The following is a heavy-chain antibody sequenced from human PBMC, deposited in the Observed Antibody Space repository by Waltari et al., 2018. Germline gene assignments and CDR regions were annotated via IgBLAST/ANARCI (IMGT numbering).Heavy chain of an antibody. J-gene: IGHJ4*02. D-gene: IGHD2-2*02. V-gene: IGHV3-30*02. CDR1: GFTFSNFG. CDR2: IWFDGSDK. CDR3: AKDAFGNTYLDF. Sequence: QVNLVESGGGVVQPGGSLRLSCATSGFTFSNFGMHWFRQAPGKGLGWVALIWFDGSDKFYADSVRGRFTIARDNSARTLYLDMDSLRLDDTAMYYCAKDAFGNTYLDFWGQGTLVTVSS.